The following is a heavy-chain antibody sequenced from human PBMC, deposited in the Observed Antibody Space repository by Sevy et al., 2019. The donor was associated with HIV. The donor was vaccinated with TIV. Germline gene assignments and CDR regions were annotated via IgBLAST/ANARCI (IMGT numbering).Heavy chain of an antibody. D-gene: IGHD2-8*01. Sequence: GGSLRLSCAVSGFTFSSYGMHWVRQAPCKGLEWVAGIWYDESNKYYADSVKGRFTISRDNSKNTLYLQMNSLRAKDTAVYYCARDGEYCTNGVCSWGLFDYWGQGTLVTVSS. CDR1: GFTFSSYG. J-gene: IGHJ4*02. V-gene: IGHV3-33*01. CDR2: IWYDESNK. CDR3: ARDGEYCTNGVCSWGLFDY.